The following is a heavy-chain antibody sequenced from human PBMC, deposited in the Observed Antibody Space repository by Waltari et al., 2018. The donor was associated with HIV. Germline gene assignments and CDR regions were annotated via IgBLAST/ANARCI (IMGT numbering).Heavy chain of an antibody. V-gene: IGHV4-34*01. CDR1: GGSFSGYY. J-gene: IGHJ6*02. CDR3: ARLWISIAAAGIRGGYYGMDV. CDR2: INHSGST. Sequence: QVQLQQWGAGLLKPSETLSLTCAVYGGSFSGYYWSWIRQPPGKGLEWIGEINHSGSTNYNPSLKSRVTISVDTSKNQFSLKLSSVTAADTAVYYCARLWISIAAAGIRGGYYGMDVWGQGTTVTVSS. D-gene: IGHD6-13*01.